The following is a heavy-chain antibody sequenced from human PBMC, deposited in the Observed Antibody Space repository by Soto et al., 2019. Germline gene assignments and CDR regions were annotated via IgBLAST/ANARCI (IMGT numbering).Heavy chain of an antibody. CDR2: IYHSGST. CDR1: GGSISGINW. D-gene: IGHD3-10*01. V-gene: IGHV4-4*01. J-gene: IGHJ6*02. CDR3: ARFGGGMAV. Sequence: QVQLQESGPGLVKPSGTLSLTCAVSGGSISGINWWYWVRQPPGKGLEWIGEIYHSGSTHYNPALKTRVTISVDLSKNQFPLKLSAVPAADTAVYCCARFGGGMAVWGQGTTVTVSS.